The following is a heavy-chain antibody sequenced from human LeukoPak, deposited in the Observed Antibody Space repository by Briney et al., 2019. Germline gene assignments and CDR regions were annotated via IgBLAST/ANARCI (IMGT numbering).Heavy chain of an antibody. CDR2: INPNSGGT. Sequence: ASVKVSCKASGYTFTGYYMHWVRQAPGQGLEWMGWINPNSGGTNYAQKFQGRVTMTRDTSISTAYMELSRLRSDDTAVYYCARDPRTFSGYDSEGHYRGQGTLVTVSS. CDR3: ARDPRTFSGYDSEGHY. CDR1: GYTFTGYY. J-gene: IGHJ4*02. V-gene: IGHV1-2*02. D-gene: IGHD5-12*01.